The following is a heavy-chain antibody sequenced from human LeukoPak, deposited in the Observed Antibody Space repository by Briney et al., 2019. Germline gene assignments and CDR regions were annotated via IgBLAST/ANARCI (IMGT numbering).Heavy chain of an antibody. V-gene: IGHV3-30-3*01. Sequence: GGSLRLSCAASGFTFSSYAMHWVRQAPGKGLEWVAFVSYDGSNKYYADSVKGRFTISRDNSKNTLYLQMNSLRAEDTAVYYCARPAGHGYNYYYYGMDVWGQGTTVTVSS. CDR1: GFTFSSYA. CDR2: VSYDGSNK. CDR3: ARPAGHGYNYYYYGMDV. J-gene: IGHJ6*02. D-gene: IGHD5-18*01.